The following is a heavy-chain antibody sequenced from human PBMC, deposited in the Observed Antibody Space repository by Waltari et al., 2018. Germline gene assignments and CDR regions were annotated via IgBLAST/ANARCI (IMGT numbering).Heavy chain of an antibody. D-gene: IGHD6-6*01. J-gene: IGHJ4*02. CDR2: VNPDTGNA. Sequence: QVLLVQSGAEVKKQGASVKVSCKASGYVFTNYYLHWVRQAPGQGPEWMGWVNPDTGNANYAPNFRGRVTMTWDTSINTAFMDLSGLKSDDTAVYYCARDQTTMAARPGDYWGQGTLVTVSS. CDR3: ARDQTTMAARPGDY. V-gene: IGHV1-2*02. CDR1: GYVFTNYY.